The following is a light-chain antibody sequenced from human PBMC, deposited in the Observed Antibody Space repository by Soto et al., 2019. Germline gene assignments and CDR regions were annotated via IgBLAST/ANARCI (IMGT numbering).Light chain of an antibody. CDR1: SSDVGTFNL. CDR2: EVI. J-gene: IGLJ1*01. CDR3: CSYAGSSVYV. V-gene: IGLV2-23*02. Sequence: QSALTQVASGSGSPGQSSTISCTGTSSDVGTFNLVSWYQQHPGKAPRLMNEVIKRPSGVSNRFSGSKSGNTASLTISGHQAEDEADYYCCSYAGSSVYVFGTGTKVTVL.